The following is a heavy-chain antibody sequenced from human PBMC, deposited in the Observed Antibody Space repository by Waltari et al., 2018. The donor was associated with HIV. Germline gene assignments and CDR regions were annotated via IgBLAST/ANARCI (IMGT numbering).Heavy chain of an antibody. Sequence: EVQLLASGGGLAPPGGSRRISCAASGFIFSNSDMHWVRHSPGKGLEWISLISGRGSTTYYTDSVKGRFIISRDNSRNILFLQMNNLRVEDTAVYYCAKDGGSYSGWYDPWGQGTLVTVSS. CDR2: ISGRGSTT. CDR1: GFIFSNSD. D-gene: IGHD2-15*01. J-gene: IGHJ5*02. CDR3: AKDGGSYSGWYDP. V-gene: IGHV3-23*01.